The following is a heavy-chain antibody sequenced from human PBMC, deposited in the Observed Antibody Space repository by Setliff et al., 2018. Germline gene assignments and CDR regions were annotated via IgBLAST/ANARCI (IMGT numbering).Heavy chain of an antibody. D-gene: IGHD3-16*01. CDR2: IKQDGSEK. Sequence: GGSLRLSCAASGFTFSNSWMSWVRQAPGKGLEWVANIKQDGSEKYYVDSVKGRFTISRDNAKNSLYLQMNSLRAEDTAVYYCARDRLRSDSPWGYFDYWGQGTLVTVSS. J-gene: IGHJ4*02. V-gene: IGHV3-7*01. CDR3: ARDRLRSDSPWGYFDY. CDR1: GFTFSNSW.